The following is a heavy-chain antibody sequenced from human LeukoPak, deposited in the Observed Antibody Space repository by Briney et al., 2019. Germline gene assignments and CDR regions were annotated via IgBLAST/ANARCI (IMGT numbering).Heavy chain of an antibody. V-gene: IGHV3-23*01. Sequence: GGSLRLSCAASGFTFSSYAMSWVRQAPGNGLEWVSGIRGSGDKTYYTDSVKGRFTISRDNSKNTLFLQMNSLRAEDTAIYYCAKDAFYYDSSGYYDGGSFDYWGQGTLVTVSS. D-gene: IGHD3-22*01. J-gene: IGHJ4*02. CDR2: IRGSGDKT. CDR1: GFTFSSYA. CDR3: AKDAFYYDSSGYYDGGSFDY.